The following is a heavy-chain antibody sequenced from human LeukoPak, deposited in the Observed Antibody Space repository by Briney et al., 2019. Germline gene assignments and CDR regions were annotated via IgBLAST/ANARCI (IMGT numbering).Heavy chain of an antibody. D-gene: IGHD7-27*01. CDR3: ARGSNWAVDY. CDR2: INHSGST. CDR1: GGSFSGYY. V-gene: IGHV4-34*01. J-gene: IGHJ4*02. Sequence: SETLSLTCAVYGGSFSGYYWSWIRQPPGKGLEWIGEINHSGSTYYNPSLKSRVTISVDTSKNQFSLKLSSVTAADTAVYYCARGSNWAVDYWGQGTLVTVSS.